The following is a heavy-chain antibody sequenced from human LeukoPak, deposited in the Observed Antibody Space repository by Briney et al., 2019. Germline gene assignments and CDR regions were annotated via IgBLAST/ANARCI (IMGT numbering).Heavy chain of an antibody. V-gene: IGHV3-23*01. J-gene: IGHJ4*02. CDR1: GFTFSNYA. Sequence: GGSLRLSCAASGFTFSNYAMTWVRQAPGKGLEWVSILSDSGVYTYYADSVKGRFTISRDNSNNMLYLQMNSLRAEDTAVYYCAKKAHYDAYAKYFDYWGQGTLVAVSS. CDR2: LSDSGVYT. CDR3: AKKAHYDAYAKYFDY. D-gene: IGHD4-17*01.